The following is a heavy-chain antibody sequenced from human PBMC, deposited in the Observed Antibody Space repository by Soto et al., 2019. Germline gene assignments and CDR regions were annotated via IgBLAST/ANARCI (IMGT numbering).Heavy chain of an antibody. Sequence: GGSLRLSCAASGFPFNNYEMNWVRQPPGKGLEWVAYISSSGTTMYYADSVKGRFTISRDNAKNSLFLQINSLSVEDTAVYYCARSPFLECNWAQGTLVTVSS. D-gene: IGHD3-3*01. J-gene: IGHJ4*02. CDR1: GFPFNNYE. CDR3: ARSPFLECN. V-gene: IGHV3-48*03. CDR2: ISSSGTTM.